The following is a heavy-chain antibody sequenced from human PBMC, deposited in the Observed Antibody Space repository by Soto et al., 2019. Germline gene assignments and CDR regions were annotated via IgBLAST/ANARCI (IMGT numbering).Heavy chain of an antibody. J-gene: IGHJ6*02. CDR1: GYTFTSYG. CDR3: ARDPTQRITIFGVVIDDYYYYGMDV. V-gene: IGHV1-18*04. D-gene: IGHD3-3*01. Sequence: ASVKVSCKASGYTFTSYGISWVRQAPGQGLEWMGWISAYNGNTNYAQKLQGRVTMTTDTSTSTAYMELRSLRSDDTAVYYCARDPTQRITIFGVVIDDYYYYGMDVCGPGTTVT. CDR2: ISAYNGNT.